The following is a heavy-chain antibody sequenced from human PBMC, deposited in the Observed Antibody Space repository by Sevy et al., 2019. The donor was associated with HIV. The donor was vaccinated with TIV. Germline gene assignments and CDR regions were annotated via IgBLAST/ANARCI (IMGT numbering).Heavy chain of an antibody. CDR2: ISYDGSNK. Sequence: GGSLRLSCAASGFTFSINPMHWVLQAPGKGLEWVALISYDGSNKYFADSVRGRFTISRDNSKNTLYVQMNSLRAGDTAVYYCAKAVLGPTEDWYFDLWGRGTLVTVSS. D-gene: IGHD2-8*02. J-gene: IGHJ2*01. CDR1: GFTFSINP. V-gene: IGHV3-30-3*01. CDR3: AKAVLGPTEDWYFDL.